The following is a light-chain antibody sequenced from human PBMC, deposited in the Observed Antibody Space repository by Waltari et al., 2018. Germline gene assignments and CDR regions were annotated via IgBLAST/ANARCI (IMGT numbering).Light chain of an antibody. V-gene: IGKV3-15*01. CDR2: DTS. CDR3: QQYNDWLPLT. J-gene: IGKJ4*01. CDR1: QSVSIN. Sequence: CRASQSVSINLAWYQQKPGQAPRLLIFDTSTRATGIPARFSGSGSGADFTLTISSLQSEDFAVYYCQQYNDWLPLTFGGGTKVEI.